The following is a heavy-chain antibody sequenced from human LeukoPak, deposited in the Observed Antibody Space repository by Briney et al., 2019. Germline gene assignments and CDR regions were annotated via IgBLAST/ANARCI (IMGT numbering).Heavy chain of an antibody. CDR2: IYTSGST. D-gene: IGHD3-3*01. Sequence: PSQTLSLTCTVSGGSISSGSYYWSWIRQPAGKGLEWIGRIYTSGSTNYNPSLKSRVTISVDTSKNQFSLKLSSVTAADTAVYYCARGVFGVVIQNYYFDYWGQGTLVTVSS. CDR3: ARGVFGVVIQNYYFDY. V-gene: IGHV4-61*02. CDR1: GGSISSGSYY. J-gene: IGHJ4*02.